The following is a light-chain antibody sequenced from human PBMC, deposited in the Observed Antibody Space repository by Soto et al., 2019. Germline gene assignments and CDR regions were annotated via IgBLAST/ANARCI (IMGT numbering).Light chain of an antibody. CDR1: QSVSGW. V-gene: IGKV1-5*03. J-gene: IGKJ1*01. CDR2: KAS. Sequence: DIQMTQSPSTLSASVGDTVTVTCRASQSVSGWLAWYQQKPGKAPKLLIYKASNLESGVPSRFSGSGSGTEFTLTISSLQPDDFATYYCQQYISYLTFGQGTKVDIK. CDR3: QQYISYLT.